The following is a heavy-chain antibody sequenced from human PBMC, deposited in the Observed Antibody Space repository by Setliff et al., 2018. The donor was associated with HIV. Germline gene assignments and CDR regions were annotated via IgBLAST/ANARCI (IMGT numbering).Heavy chain of an antibody. CDR1: GGSISSGGYY. D-gene: IGHD3-3*01. V-gene: IGHV4-31*02. CDR2: IHYSGNT. CDR3: ARGGLGVVTSFDS. J-gene: IGHJ4*02. Sequence: LSLTCTVSGGSISSGGYYWSWIRQHPGKGLEWIGYIHYSGNTYNNPSLNSRISISVDMSKNKFSLKLSSLTAADTAVYYCARGGLGVVTSFDSWGPGTLVTVSS.